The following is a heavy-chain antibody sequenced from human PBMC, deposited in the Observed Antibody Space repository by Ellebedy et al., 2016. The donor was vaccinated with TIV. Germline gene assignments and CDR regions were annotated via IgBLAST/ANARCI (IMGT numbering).Heavy chain of an antibody. V-gene: IGHV3-23*01. Sequence: GESLKISCAASGFTFSSYAMSWVRQAPGKGLEWVSAISGSGGSTYYADSVKGRFTISRDNSKNTLYLQMNSLRAEDTAVYYCAKDLHPITMIVVVNILNLDIWGQGTMVTVSS. D-gene: IGHD3-22*01. CDR1: GFTFSSYA. J-gene: IGHJ3*02. CDR3: AKDLHPITMIVVVNILNLDI. CDR2: ISGSGGST.